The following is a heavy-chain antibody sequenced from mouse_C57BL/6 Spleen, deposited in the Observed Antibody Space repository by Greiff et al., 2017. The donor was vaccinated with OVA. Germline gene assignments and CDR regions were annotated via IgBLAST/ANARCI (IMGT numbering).Heavy chain of an antibody. D-gene: IGHD2-4*01. CDR3: ARQGDYDYPYAMDY. V-gene: IGHV5-12*01. CDR1: GFTFSDYY. J-gene: IGHJ4*01. CDR2: ISNGGGST. Sequence: EVKVEESGGGLVQPGGSLKLSCAASGFTFSDYYMYWVRQTPEKRLEWVAYISNGGGSTYYPDTVKGRFTISRDNAKNTLYLQMSRLKSEDTAMYYCARQGDYDYPYAMDYWGQGTSVTVSS.